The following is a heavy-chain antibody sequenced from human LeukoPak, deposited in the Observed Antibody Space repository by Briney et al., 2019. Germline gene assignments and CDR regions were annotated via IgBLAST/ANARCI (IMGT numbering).Heavy chain of an antibody. CDR3: ARASIKVWSGYYSPTGWFDP. CDR2: IYYSGST. V-gene: IGHV4-39*01. D-gene: IGHD3-3*01. CDR1: GGSISSSSYY. Sequence: SETLSLTCTVSGGSISSSSYYWGWIRQPPGKGLEWIGSIYYSGSTYYNPSLKSRVTISVATSKNQFSLKLSSVTAADTAVYYCARASIKVWSGYYSPTGWFDPWGQGTLVTVSS. J-gene: IGHJ5*02.